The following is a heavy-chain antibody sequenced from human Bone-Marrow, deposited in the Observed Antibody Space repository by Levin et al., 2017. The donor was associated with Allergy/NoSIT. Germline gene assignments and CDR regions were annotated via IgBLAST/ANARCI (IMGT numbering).Heavy chain of an antibody. CDR1: GFTFSHYA. V-gene: IGHV3-30*18. CDR2: ISYDGRDK. J-gene: IGHJ4*02. D-gene: IGHD3-9*01. Sequence: PGGSLRLSCAASGFTFSHYAMHWVRQAPGKGLEWVAVISYDGRDKYADSVKGRFTISRDNSNNTLFLQMGSLTAEDTAVYYCAKEGYDVSTSYYVYLEYWGQGTLVAVSS. CDR3: AKEGYDVSTSYYVYLEY.